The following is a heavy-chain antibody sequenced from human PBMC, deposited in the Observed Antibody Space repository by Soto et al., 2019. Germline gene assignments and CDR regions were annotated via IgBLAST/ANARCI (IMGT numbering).Heavy chain of an antibody. D-gene: IGHD3-22*01. J-gene: IGHJ4*01. CDR3: ARQFDYETSGYYYAY. Sequence: SVKVSCNAAGGTFNKYAIDWVRQVPGQGLEWMGGIVPLFGTANYAQKFQGRVTITADEATNTAYMELRSLRSEDTAVYYCARQFDYETSGYYYAYWGHGTLVTVSS. CDR2: IVPLFGTA. V-gene: IGHV1-69*01. CDR1: GGTFNKYA.